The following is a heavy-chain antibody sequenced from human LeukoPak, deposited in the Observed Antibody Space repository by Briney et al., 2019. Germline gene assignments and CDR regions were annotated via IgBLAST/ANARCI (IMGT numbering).Heavy chain of an antibody. J-gene: IGHJ6*02. V-gene: IGHV4-59*01. CDR2: IYYSGST. Sequence: SETLSLTCTVSGGSISSYYWSWIRQPPGKGLEWIGYIYYSGSTNYNPSLKSRVTISVDTSKNQFSLKLSSVTAADTAVYYCARAGGWYDYYGMDVWGQGTTVTVSS. CDR3: ARAGGWYDYYGMDV. CDR1: GGSISSYY. D-gene: IGHD6-19*01.